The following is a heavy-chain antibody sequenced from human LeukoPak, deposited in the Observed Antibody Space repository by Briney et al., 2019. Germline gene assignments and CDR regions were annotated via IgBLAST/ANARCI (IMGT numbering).Heavy chain of an antibody. CDR2: IYISGRT. D-gene: IGHD3-22*01. V-gene: IGHV4-61*02. J-gene: IGHJ2*01. Sequence: SETLSLTFTVSGCPISNGRYYWSWIRQPAGKGLEWIGRIYISGRTHYNPSLKGRVTISVDTSQNQFSLKLSSVTAADPAVYYCARDQGPYYYDSSDYWYFDLWGRGTLVTVSS. CDR3: ARDQGPYYYDSSDYWYFDL. CDR1: GCPISNGRYY.